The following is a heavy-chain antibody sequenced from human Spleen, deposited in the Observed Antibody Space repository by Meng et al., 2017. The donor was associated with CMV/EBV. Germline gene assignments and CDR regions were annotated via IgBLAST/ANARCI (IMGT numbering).Heavy chain of an antibody. CDR1: GYTFTSYY. CDR3: ARGRIGYCSGGRCYPPYYNNGMDV. CDR2: INPNSDGT. D-gene: IGHD2-15*01. Sequence: ASVKVSCKASGYTFTSYYMHWVRQAPGQGLEWMGWINPNSDGTHYAQKFQGRVTMTRDTSISTVYMELSRLRSDDTAVYYCARGRIGYCSGGRCYPPYYNNGMDVWGQGTTVTV. V-gene: IGHV1-2*02. J-gene: IGHJ6*02.